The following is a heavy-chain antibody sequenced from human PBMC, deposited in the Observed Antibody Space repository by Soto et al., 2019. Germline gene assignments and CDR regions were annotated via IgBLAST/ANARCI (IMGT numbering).Heavy chain of an antibody. J-gene: IGHJ4*02. Sequence: SLRLSCAASGFTLSSCAMTWVSQAPGKGLEWVSTIGGSGGSTYYPDSVKGRFTISRDNSKNTLYLQMNSLRAEDTAVYYCAKDRAYTAMARFGDWGQGPLVNVS. CDR1: GFTLSSCA. V-gene: IGHV3-23*01. CDR3: AKDRAYTAMARFGD. D-gene: IGHD5-18*01. CDR2: IGGSGGST.